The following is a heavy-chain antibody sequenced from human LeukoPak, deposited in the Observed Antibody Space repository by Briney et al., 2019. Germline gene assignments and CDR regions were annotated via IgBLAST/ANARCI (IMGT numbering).Heavy chain of an antibody. J-gene: IGHJ6*02. Sequence: GGSLRLSCAASGITFRSYGMHWVRQAPGKGLEWVAVISYDGSHKYYADSVKGRFTISRDNSKNTLYLQMNSLRAEDTAVYYCARDGDITPTDVWGQGTTVTVSS. CDR1: GITFRSYG. CDR3: ARDGDITPTDV. D-gene: IGHD2-15*01. V-gene: IGHV3-30*03. CDR2: ISYDGSHK.